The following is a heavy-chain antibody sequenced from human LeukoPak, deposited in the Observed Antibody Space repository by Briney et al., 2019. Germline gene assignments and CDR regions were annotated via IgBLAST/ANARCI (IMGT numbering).Heavy chain of an antibody. J-gene: IGHJ6*02. CDR2: IYYSGST. CDR3: ARVETAAGTGYYYYGMDV. Sequence: SETLSLTCTVSGDSIRSYYWSWIRQPPGKGLEWIGSIYYSGSTYYNPSLKSRVTISVDTSKNQFSLKLSSVTAADTAVYYCARVETAAGTGYYYYGMDVWGQGTTVTVSS. V-gene: IGHV4-59*12. CDR1: GDSIRSYY. D-gene: IGHD6-13*01.